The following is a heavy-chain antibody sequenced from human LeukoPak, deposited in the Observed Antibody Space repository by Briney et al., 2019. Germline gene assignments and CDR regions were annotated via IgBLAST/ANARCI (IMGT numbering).Heavy chain of an antibody. V-gene: IGHV4-59*01. CDR1: GGSISSYY. J-gene: IGHJ5*02. Sequence: SETLSLTCTVSGGSISSYYWSWIRQPPGKGLEWIGYIYYSGSTNYNLSLKSRVTISVDTSKNQFSLKLSSVTAADTAVYYCARNPYGDLPTDNWFDPWGQGTLVTVSS. CDR2: IYYSGST. D-gene: IGHD4-17*01. CDR3: ARNPYGDLPTDNWFDP.